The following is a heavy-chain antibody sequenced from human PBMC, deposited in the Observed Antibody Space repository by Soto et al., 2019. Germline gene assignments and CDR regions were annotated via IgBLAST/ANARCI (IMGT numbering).Heavy chain of an antibody. CDR2: MNPNTGNI. J-gene: IGHJ5*02. Sequence: QVQLVQSGAEVKRPGASVKISCRASGYTFVDYALHWVRQAPGQGLEWVGWMNPNTGNIKYSHNFEDRVSITRDRATSTASMELRGLRSEDTAVYFWTREAIVAENWFDPWGQGTLVTVSS. V-gene: IGHV1-3*01. CDR1: GYTFVDYA. D-gene: IGHD2-21*01. CDR3: TREAIVAENWFDP.